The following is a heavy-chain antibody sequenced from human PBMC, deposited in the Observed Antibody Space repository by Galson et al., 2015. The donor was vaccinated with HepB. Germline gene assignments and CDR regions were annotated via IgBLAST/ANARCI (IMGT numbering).Heavy chain of an antibody. Sequence: SVKVSCKASGGTFSSYAISWVRQAPGQGLEWMGGIIPIFGTANYAQKFQGRVTITADESTSTAYMELSSLRSEDTAVYYCARSYYYGSGSYFQHWGQGTLVTVSS. J-gene: IGHJ1*01. CDR3: ARSYYYGSGSYFQH. V-gene: IGHV1-69*13. CDR2: IIPIFGTA. CDR1: GGTFSSYA. D-gene: IGHD3-10*01.